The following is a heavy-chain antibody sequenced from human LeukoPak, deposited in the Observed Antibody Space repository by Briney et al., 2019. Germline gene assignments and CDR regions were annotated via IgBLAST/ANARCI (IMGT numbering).Heavy chain of an antibody. CDR2: IYTSGST. V-gene: IGHV4-4*09. CDR1: GGSISSYY. D-gene: IGHD3-3*01. Sequence: SETLSLTCTVSGGSISSYYWSWIRQPPGKGLERIGYIYTSGSTNYNPSLKSRVTISVDTSKNQFSLKLSSVTAADTAVYYCASLRFLEWLPMDVWGKGTTVTVSS. J-gene: IGHJ6*03. CDR3: ASLRFLEWLPMDV.